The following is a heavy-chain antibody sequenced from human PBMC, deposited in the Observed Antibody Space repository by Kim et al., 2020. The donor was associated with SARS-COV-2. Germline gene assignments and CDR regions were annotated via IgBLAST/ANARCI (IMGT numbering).Heavy chain of an antibody. CDR2: ISDGGRRS. Sequence: GGSLRLSCAASGFSFTYCAFTWVRQAPGKGLEWVSSISDGGRRSLYADSVKGRFTISRDDSKTTVYLQMNNLRSDDTAIYYCAKDVRGYNGMAVWGQGT. J-gene: IGHJ6*02. V-gene: IGHV3-23*01. CDR1: GFSFTYCA. D-gene: IGHD3-10*02. CDR3: AKDVRGYNGMAV.